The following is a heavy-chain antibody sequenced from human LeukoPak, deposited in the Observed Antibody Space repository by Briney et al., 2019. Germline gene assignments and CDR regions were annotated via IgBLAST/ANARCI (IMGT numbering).Heavy chain of an antibody. J-gene: IGHJ5*02. D-gene: IGHD3-22*01. CDR1: GYNFISYG. V-gene: IGHV1-18*01. CDR2: ISAYNGNT. Sequence: ASVKVSCKASGYNFISYGISWVRQAPGQGLEWMGWISAYNGNTNYAQKLQDRVTMTTDTTTSTAYMELRSLRPDDTAVYYCARDLPRVTMIGDPWGQGTLVTVSS. CDR3: ARDLPRVTMIGDP.